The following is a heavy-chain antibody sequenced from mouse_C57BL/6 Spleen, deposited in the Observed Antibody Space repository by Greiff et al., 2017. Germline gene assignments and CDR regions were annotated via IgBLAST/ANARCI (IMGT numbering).Heavy chain of an antibody. D-gene: IGHD2-1*01. Sequence: EVQVVESGGGLVKPGGSLKLSCAASGFTFSSYTMSWVRQTPEKRLEWVATISGGGGNTYYPDSVKGRFTISRDNAKNTLYLQMSSLRSEDTALYYCARGNYGILDYWGQGTTLTVSS. J-gene: IGHJ2*01. V-gene: IGHV5-9*01. CDR2: ISGGGGNT. CDR3: ARGNYGILDY. CDR1: GFTFSSYT.